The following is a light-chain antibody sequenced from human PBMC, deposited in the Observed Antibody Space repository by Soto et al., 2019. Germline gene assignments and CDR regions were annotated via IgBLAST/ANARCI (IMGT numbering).Light chain of an antibody. CDR3: SSYTSSSTLV. J-gene: IGLJ2*01. V-gene: IGLV2-14*01. Sequence: QSALTQPASVSGSPGQSITISCTGTSSDVGGYNYVSWYQQHPGIAPKLMISEVSNRPSGVSNRFSGSKSGNTASLTICGLQAEDEADYYCSSYTSSSTLVFGGGTQVTVL. CDR1: SSDVGGYNY. CDR2: EVS.